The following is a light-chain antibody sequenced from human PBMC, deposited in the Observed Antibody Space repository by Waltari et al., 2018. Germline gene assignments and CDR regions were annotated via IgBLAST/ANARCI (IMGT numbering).Light chain of an antibody. CDR2: RDI. CDR1: NLQYKY. J-gene: IGLJ2*01. V-gene: IGLV3-1*01. Sequence: YEMTQPPSVSVSPGQTASITCSGDNLQYKYVYWYQHKPGKSPLLILYRDIERPSGIPERFSGSNSWNTATLTISETQAMDEADHYCQAWDTSTGVVFGGGTKLTVL. CDR3: QAWDTSTGVV.